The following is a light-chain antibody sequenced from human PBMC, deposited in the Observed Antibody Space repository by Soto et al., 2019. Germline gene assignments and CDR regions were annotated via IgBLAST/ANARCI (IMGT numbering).Light chain of an antibody. J-gene: IGLJ3*02. V-gene: IGLV2-14*01. Sequence: QSALTQPPSASGSPGQSVTISCTGTSSDVGGYDYVSWYQHHPGKAPKLMIYEVTSRPSGVSDRFSGSKSGNTASLTISGLQAEDEADYYCISYTRTTTWVFGGGTKLTVL. CDR1: SSDVGGYDY. CDR3: ISYTRTTTWV. CDR2: EVT.